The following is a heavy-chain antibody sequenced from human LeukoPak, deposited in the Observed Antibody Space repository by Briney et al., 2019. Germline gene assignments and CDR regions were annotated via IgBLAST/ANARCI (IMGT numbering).Heavy chain of an antibody. J-gene: IGHJ4*02. CDR2: INAGNGDT. V-gene: IGHV1-3*01. CDR1: GYTFTSYA. CDR3: AADRRTGELDY. Sequence: ASVKVSCKASGYTFTSYAMHWVRRAPGQRLEWMGWINAGNGDTKYSQKFQGRVTIARDTSASTAYMYLSSLRSEDTAVYYCAADRRTGELDYWGQGTLVTVSS. D-gene: IGHD7-27*01.